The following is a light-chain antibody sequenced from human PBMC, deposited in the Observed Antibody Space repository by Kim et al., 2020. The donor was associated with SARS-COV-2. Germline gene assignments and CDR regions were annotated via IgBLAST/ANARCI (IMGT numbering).Light chain of an antibody. J-gene: IGKJ4*01. V-gene: IGKV3-15*01. CDR1: QSVRTY. CDR2: GAS. CDR3: QQYYDWPLT. Sequence: LYPGESATLSCRAPQSVRTYLAWYQQKPGQAPRVLIYGASTRATGIPARFSGSGYGTEFTLTISSLQSEDFAVYYCQQYYDWPLTFGGGTKVDIK.